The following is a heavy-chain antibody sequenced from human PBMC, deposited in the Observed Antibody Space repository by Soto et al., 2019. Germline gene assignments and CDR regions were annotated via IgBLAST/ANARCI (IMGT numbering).Heavy chain of an antibody. Sequence: ASVKVSCKTSGYTFTGYYLHWMRQAPGKGLEWMGWINPDTGGTDLTQKFQGWVTMTRDTSISTAYMELSNVKPDDTAVYYCARAVGRDGSSWHRAAFDCWGQGTLVTVSS. CDR2: INPDTGGT. D-gene: IGHD2-2*01. J-gene: IGHJ4*02. CDR1: GYTFTGYY. CDR3: ARAVGRDGSSWHRAAFDC. V-gene: IGHV1-2*04.